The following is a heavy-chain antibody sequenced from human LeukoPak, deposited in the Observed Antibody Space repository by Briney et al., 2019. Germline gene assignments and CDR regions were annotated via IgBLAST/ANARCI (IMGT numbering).Heavy chain of an antibody. CDR2: IKTDGSST. D-gene: IGHD3-16*01. CDR3: ARLGIFAGTSTDS. Sequence: GGSLRLSCAASGFTFDDYGMSWVRQAPGKGLMWVSRIKTDGSSTSYADSVKGRFTISRDNAKNTLYLQMNSLRAEDTAVYYCARLGIFAGTSTDSWGQGTLVTVSS. CDR1: GFTFDDYG. V-gene: IGHV3-74*01. J-gene: IGHJ4*02.